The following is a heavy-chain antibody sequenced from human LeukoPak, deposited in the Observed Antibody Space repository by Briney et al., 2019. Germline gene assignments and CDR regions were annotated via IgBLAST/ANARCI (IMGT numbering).Heavy chain of an antibody. CDR2: ISVRAATI. CDR1: GFDLGHYE. J-gene: IGHJ4*02. CDR3: ARPLHTAMARGFDY. V-gene: IGHV3-48*03. Sequence: SGGSLRLSCAASGFDLGHYEVNWVRQAPGKGLEWIAHISVRAATIYYGDSVEGRFTISRDDAKNSLFLQMNSLRAEDTAVYYCARPLHTAMARGFDYWGQGTLVTVSS. D-gene: IGHD5-18*01.